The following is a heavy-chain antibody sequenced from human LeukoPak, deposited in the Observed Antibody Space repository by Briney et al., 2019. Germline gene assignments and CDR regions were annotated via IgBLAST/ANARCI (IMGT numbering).Heavy chain of an antibody. Sequence: GRSLRLSCAASGFTFSSYAMHWVRQAPGKGLEWVAVISYDGSNKYYADSVKGRFTISRDNSKNTLYLQMNSLRAEDTAVYYCARVLYDFWSGYYRGSYYYGMGVWGQGTTVTVSS. D-gene: IGHD3-3*01. CDR2: ISYDGSNK. J-gene: IGHJ6*02. CDR3: ARVLYDFWSGYYRGSYYYGMGV. CDR1: GFTFSSYA. V-gene: IGHV3-30-3*01.